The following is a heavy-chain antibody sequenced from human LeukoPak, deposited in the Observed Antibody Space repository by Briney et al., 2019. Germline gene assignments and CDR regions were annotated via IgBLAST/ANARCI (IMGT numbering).Heavy chain of an antibody. V-gene: IGHV3-30*04. D-gene: IGHD6-19*01. CDR1: GFTFSSYA. Sequence: GGSLRLSCAASGFTFSSYAMHWVRQAPGKGLEWVAVISYDGSNKYYADSVKGRFTISRDNSKNTLYLQMNSLRAEDTAVYYCARDNAVTLDYWGQGTLVTVSS. CDR3: ARDNAVTLDY. CDR2: ISYDGSNK. J-gene: IGHJ4*02.